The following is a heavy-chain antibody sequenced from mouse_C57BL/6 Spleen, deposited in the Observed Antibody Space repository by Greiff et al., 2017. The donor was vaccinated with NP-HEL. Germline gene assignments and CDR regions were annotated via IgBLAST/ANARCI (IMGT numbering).Heavy chain of an antibody. V-gene: IGHV1-52*01. D-gene: IGHD4-1*01. CDR3: AREDWDGAY. CDR2: IDPSDSET. Sequence: QVQLQQPGAELVRPGSSVKLSCKASGYTFTSYWMHWVKQRPIQGLEWIGNIDPSDSETHYNQQFKDKATLTVDKSSSTAYMQLSSLTSEDSAVYYCAREDWDGAYWGQGTLVTVSA. CDR1: GYTFTSYW. J-gene: IGHJ3*01.